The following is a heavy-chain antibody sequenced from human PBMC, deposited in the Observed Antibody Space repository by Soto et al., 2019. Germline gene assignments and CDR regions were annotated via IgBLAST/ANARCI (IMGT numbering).Heavy chain of an antibody. CDR2: ISAYNGNT. D-gene: IGHD6-19*01. J-gene: IGHJ5*02. V-gene: IGHV1-18*01. Sequence: ASVKVSCKASGYTFTSYGISWVRQAPGQGLDWMGWISAYNGNTNYAQKLQGRVTMTTDTSTSPAYMELRSLRSDDTAVYYCARPGIAVAGTNWFDRWGQGTLVTVSS. CDR1: GYTFTSYG. CDR3: ARPGIAVAGTNWFDR.